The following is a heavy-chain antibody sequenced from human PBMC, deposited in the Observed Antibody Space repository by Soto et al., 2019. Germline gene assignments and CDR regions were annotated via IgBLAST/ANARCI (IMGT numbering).Heavy chain of an antibody. J-gene: IGHJ4*02. V-gene: IGHV1-8*01. CDR2: MNPNSGNT. Sequence: ASVKVSCKSSGYTFTSYDIYCVRQATGQGLEWMGWMNPNSGNTGYAQKFQGRVTMTRNTSISTAYMELSSLRSEDTAVYYCARGSRSSSSFDYWGQGTLVTVS. CDR3: ARGSRSSSSFDY. CDR1: GYTFTSYD. D-gene: IGHD6-6*01.